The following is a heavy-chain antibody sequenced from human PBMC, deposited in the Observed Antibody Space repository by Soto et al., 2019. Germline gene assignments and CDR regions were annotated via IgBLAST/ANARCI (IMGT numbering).Heavy chain of an antibody. CDR3: ARKQAGFFYGIDY. CDR1: GGSISTGGYH. D-gene: IGHD3-3*01. Sequence: SETLSLTCTVSGGSISTGGYHWSWIRQYPGKGLEWLGYIDGSGYTFYNPSLQSRLTLSMDTSKNQFSLKLSSATAADTAVYFCARKQAGFFYGIDYWGQGTLVTVSS. CDR2: IDGSGYT. J-gene: IGHJ4*02. V-gene: IGHV4-31*03.